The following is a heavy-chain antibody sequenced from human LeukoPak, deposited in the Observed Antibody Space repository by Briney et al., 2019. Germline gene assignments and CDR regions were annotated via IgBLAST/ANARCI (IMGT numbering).Heavy chain of an antibody. CDR1: GGSINSSGYY. V-gene: IGHV4-39*07. Sequence: SETLSLTCTVSGGSINSSGYYWGWIRQPPGKGLEWIGIIYYSGTTYYNPSLKSRVTISIDTSKNQFSLKLSSVTAADTAVYFCARNFPGVGCSGGSCYDYWGQGTLVTVSS. CDR3: ARNFPGVGCSGGSCYDY. CDR2: IYYSGTT. D-gene: IGHD2-15*01. J-gene: IGHJ4*02.